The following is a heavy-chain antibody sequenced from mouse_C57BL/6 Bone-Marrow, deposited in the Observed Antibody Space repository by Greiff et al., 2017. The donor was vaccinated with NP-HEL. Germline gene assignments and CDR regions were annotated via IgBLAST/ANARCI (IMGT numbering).Heavy chain of an antibody. J-gene: IGHJ4*01. D-gene: IGHD2-12*01. CDR3: ARSRYDVYYYAMDY. Sequence: EVHLVESGGGLVQPGGSLSLSCAASGFTFTDYYMSWVRQPPGKALEWLGFIRNKANGYTTEYSASVKGRFTISRDNSQSILYLQMNALRAEDSATYYCARSRYDVYYYAMDYWGQGTSVTVSS. V-gene: IGHV7-3*01. CDR1: GFTFTDYY. CDR2: IRNKANGYTT.